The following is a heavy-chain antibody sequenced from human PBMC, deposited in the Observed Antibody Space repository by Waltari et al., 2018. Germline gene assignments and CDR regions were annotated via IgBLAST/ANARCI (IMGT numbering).Heavy chain of an antibody. CDR1: GDSMSPYY. J-gene: IGHJ4*02. CDR3: AREHWGAAGR. Sequence: QVQLLESGPGLVKASETLSLMCNVSGDSMSPYYWSWIRQPAGKGLEWIGRIHSSGKTNYSPSLKSRVTISLDMSNNHFSLKLTSVTAADTAMYYCAREHWGAAGRWGQGTVVTVSS. CDR2: IHSSGKT. D-gene: IGHD3-16*01. V-gene: IGHV4-4*07.